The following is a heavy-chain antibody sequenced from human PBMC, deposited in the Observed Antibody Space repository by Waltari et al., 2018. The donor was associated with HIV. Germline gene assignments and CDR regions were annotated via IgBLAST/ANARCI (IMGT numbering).Heavy chain of an antibody. Sequence: QVHLVQSGAEMKKPGASVKVSCKASGYTFISYGISWVRQAPVHGLEWMGWISTYNANTNYAPSLHGRVTMTTDTSTTTAYMELMSLTSDDTAVYYCARDGLRYSGTFYSDYWGQGTLVTVSS. D-gene: IGHD1-26*01. CDR2: ISTYNANT. V-gene: IGHV1-18*01. CDR1: GYTFISYG. J-gene: IGHJ4*02. CDR3: ARDGLRYSGTFYSDY.